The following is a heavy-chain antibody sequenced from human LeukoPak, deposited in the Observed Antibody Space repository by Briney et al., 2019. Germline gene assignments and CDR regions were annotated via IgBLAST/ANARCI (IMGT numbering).Heavy chain of an antibody. D-gene: IGHD3-22*01. CDR2: INPDGGRT. Sequence: ASVKVSCKASGYIFITYYIHWVRQAPGQGLEWMGIINPDGGRTSYAQKFQGRVTMTRDTSTSTVYMELSSLRSEDTAVYYCARDPYYDKSGSGVYYYYMDVWGEGTTVTVSS. CDR3: ARDPYYDKSGSGVYYYYMDV. J-gene: IGHJ6*03. CDR1: GYIFITYY. V-gene: IGHV1-46*01.